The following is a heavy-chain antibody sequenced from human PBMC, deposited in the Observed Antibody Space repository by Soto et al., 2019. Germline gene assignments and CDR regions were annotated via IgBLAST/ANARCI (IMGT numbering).Heavy chain of an antibody. CDR3: ARGIVVVPAAIRVSWFDP. D-gene: IGHD2-2*02. Sequence: QVQLQESGPGLVKPSETLSLTCTVSGGSVSSGTYYWSWIRQPPGKGLEWMGHIHGSGSTNYNPSLKCRVTISVDTSKNQFSLKLSSVTAADTAVYYCARGIVVVPAAIRVSWFDPWGQGTLVTVSS. J-gene: IGHJ5*02. CDR2: IHGSGST. V-gene: IGHV4-61*01. CDR1: GGSVSSGTYY.